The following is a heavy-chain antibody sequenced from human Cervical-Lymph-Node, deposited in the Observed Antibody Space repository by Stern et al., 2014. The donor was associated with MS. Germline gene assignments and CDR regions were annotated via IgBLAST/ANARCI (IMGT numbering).Heavy chain of an antibody. CDR1: RYLFPHYA. Sequence: DSTQPPASAKVSSPGSRYLFPHYAINCVRQAPGHRLEWMGWNNTHRGNPTYAQGFTGRYVFSLDTSVSTAYLQISSLKADDTAVYYCARAPAGEQWLVRVAFDFWGQGTLVTVSS. CDR3: ARAPAGEQWLVRVAFDF. J-gene: IGHJ4*02. D-gene: IGHD6-19*01. CDR2: NNTHRGNP. V-gene: IGHV7-4-1*02.